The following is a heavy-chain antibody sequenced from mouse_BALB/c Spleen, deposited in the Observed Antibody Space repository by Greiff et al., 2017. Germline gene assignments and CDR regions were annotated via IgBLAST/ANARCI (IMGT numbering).Heavy chain of an antibody. V-gene: IGHV14-3*02. CDR3: APLDSSGYWFAY. CDR1: GFNIKDTY. CDR2: IDPANGNT. Sequence: VQLQQSGAELVKPGASVKLSCTASGFNIKDTYMHWVKQRPEQGLEWIGRIDPANGNTKYDPKFQGKATITADTSSNTAYLQLSSLTSEDTAVYYCAPLDSSGYWFAYWGQGTLVNVSA. D-gene: IGHD3-2*01. J-gene: IGHJ3*01.